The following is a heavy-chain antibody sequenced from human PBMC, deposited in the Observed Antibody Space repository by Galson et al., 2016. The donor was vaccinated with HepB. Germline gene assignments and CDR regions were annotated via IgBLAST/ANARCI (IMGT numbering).Heavy chain of an antibody. CDR3: ARVISYESSWDY. CDR2: INPVNGNT. J-gene: IGHJ4*02. D-gene: IGHD3-22*01. CDR1: GYAFRRYV. V-gene: IGHV1-3*01. Sequence: SVKVSCKAFGYAFRRYVIHWVRQAPGQTFEWMGWINPVNGNTKYSQKFQGRVTITTDTSASAAYMELRSLRFEDTAVYYCARVISYESSWDYWGQGTLVTVSS.